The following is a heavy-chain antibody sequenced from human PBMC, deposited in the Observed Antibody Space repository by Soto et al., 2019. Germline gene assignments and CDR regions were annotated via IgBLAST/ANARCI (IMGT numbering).Heavy chain of an antibody. CDR2: IVVGSGNT. Sequence: SVKVSCKASGFTFTSSAMQWVRQARGQRLEWIGWIVVGSGNTNYAQKFQERVTITRDMSTSTAYMELSSLRSEDTAVYYCAAVLNVLVYCSGGSCDTKNWFDPWGQGTLVTVSS. V-gene: IGHV1-58*02. J-gene: IGHJ5*02. D-gene: IGHD2-15*01. CDR3: AAVLNVLVYCSGGSCDTKNWFDP. CDR1: GFTFTSSA.